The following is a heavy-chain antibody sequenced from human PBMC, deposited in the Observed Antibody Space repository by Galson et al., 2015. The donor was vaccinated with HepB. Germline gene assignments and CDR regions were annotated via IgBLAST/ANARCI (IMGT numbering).Heavy chain of an antibody. Sequence: SVKVSCKASGGTFSSYAISWVRQAPGQGLEWMGGIIPIFGTANYAQKFQGRVTITADESTSTAYMGLSSLRSEDTAVYYCARDRYPLEMATDDAFDIWGQGTMVTVSS. V-gene: IGHV1-69*13. CDR1: GGTFSSYA. J-gene: IGHJ3*02. D-gene: IGHD5-24*01. CDR3: ARDRYPLEMATDDAFDI. CDR2: IIPIFGTA.